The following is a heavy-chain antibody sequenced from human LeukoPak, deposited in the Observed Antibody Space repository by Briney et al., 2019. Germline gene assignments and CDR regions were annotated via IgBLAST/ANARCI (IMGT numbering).Heavy chain of an antibody. CDR3: ATGSRYYYYLDV. Sequence: PGGSLRLSCAASGFTFSSYAMSWVRQAPGEGLEWVSAISGSGGSTYYADSVKGRFTISRDNSKNTLFLQMNSLRAEDAAVYYCATGSRYYYYLDVWGKGTTVTVSS. J-gene: IGHJ6*03. V-gene: IGHV3-23*01. CDR2: ISGSGGST. CDR1: GFTFSSYA. D-gene: IGHD5/OR15-5a*01.